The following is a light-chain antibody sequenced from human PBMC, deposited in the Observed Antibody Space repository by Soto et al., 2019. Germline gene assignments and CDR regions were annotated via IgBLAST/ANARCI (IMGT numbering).Light chain of an antibody. CDR3: QQYGSSPRT. CDR2: GAS. J-gene: IGKJ1*01. Sequence: EIVLTQSTGTLSLCPGERATLSCRASQSVSSSYLAWYQQKPGQAPRLLIYGASSRATGIPDRFSGSGSGTDFTLTISRLEPEDFAVYFCQQYGSSPRTFGQGTKVDI. CDR1: QSVSSSY. V-gene: IGKV3-20*01.